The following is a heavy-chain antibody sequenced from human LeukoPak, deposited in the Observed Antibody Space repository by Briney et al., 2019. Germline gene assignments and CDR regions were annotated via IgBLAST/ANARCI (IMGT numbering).Heavy chain of an antibody. CDR1: GFTFSSYA. V-gene: IGHV3-30*04. CDR2: ISYDGSIK. Sequence: GGSLRLSCAASGFTFSSYATHWVRQAPGKGLEWVAVISYDGSIKYYADSVKGRFTISRDNSKNTLYLQMNSLRAEDTAVYYCARDYGGSSPFDYWGQGTLVTVSS. CDR3: ARDYGGSSPFDY. D-gene: IGHD4-23*01. J-gene: IGHJ4*02.